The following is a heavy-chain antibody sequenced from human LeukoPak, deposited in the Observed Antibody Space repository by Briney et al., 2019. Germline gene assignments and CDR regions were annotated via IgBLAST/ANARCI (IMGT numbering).Heavy chain of an antibody. V-gene: IGHV3-48*03. J-gene: IGHJ4*02. Sequence: GGSLRLSCAASGFIFSSYEMNWVRQAPGKGLEWVSYISSSGSTIYYADSVKGRFTISRDNAKNSLYLQMNSLRAEDTAVYYCARGLEVGYGDYFDYWGQGTLVTVSS. D-gene: IGHD4-17*01. CDR1: GFIFSSYE. CDR2: ISSSGSTI. CDR3: ARGLEVGYGDYFDY.